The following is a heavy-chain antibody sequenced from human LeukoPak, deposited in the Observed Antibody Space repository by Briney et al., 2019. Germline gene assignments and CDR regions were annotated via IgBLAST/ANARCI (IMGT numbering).Heavy chain of an antibody. D-gene: IGHD3-22*01. Sequence: SETLSLTCAVYGGSFSVYYWSWIRQPPGKGLEWIGEINHSGSTNYNPSLKSRVTISVDTSKNQFSLKLSSVTAADTAVYYCARVAARITMIVVVRGPPDIWGQGAMATVSS. CDR1: GGSFSVYY. CDR2: INHSGST. V-gene: IGHV4-34*01. CDR3: ARVAARITMIVVVRGPPDI. J-gene: IGHJ3*02.